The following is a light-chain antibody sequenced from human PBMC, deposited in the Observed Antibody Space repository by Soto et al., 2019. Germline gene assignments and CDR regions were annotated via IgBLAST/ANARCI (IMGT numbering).Light chain of an antibody. V-gene: IGKV1-5*01. J-gene: IGKJ1*01. CDR3: QQYNSYSWT. Sequence: DIHITQSPSSLAASVGDRVRITCRASQSISYRLAWYQQKPGKAPKLLIYDASRLESGVPSTFSGSGSGTEFTLTITSLQPDDFATYYCQQYNSYSWTFGQGTKVDIK. CDR1: QSISYR. CDR2: DAS.